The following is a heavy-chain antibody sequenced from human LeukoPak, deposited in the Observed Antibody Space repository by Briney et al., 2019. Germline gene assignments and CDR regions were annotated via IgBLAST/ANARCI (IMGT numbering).Heavy chain of an antibody. Sequence: PGGSLRLSCAASGFTFSSYSMNWVRQAPGKGLEWVSYISSSSSTIYYADSVKGRFTISRDNSKNSLYLQMNSLRAEDTALYYCAKDIEAVAGPVGYFDYWGQGTLVTVSS. CDR3: AKDIEAVAGPVGYFDY. V-gene: IGHV3-48*04. J-gene: IGHJ4*02. CDR1: GFTFSSYS. D-gene: IGHD6-19*01. CDR2: ISSSSSTI.